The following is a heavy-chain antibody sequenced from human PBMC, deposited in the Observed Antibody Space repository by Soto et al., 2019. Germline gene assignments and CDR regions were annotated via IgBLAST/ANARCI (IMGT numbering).Heavy chain of an antibody. V-gene: IGHV5-51*01. J-gene: IGHJ6*02. Sequence: GESLKISCKGSGYSFTSYWIGWVRQMPGKGLEWMGIVYPGDSDTRYSPSFQGQVTISADKSISTAYLQWSSLKASDTAMYYCARDHYYGSGSYDNNYYYYYGMDVWGQGTKVTVSS. D-gene: IGHD3-10*01. CDR1: GYSFTSYW. CDR3: ARDHYYGSGSYDNNYYYYYGMDV. CDR2: VYPGDSDT.